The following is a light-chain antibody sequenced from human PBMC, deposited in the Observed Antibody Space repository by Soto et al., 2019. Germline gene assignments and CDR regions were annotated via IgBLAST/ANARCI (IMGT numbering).Light chain of an antibody. CDR1: ESLLYSDGNIY. Sequence: DRMRVESALSVALSGGHMADISCRSSESLLYSDGNIYLFWFQQRPGQSPRRLISKVSNRGSGVPDRFIGIGQGTDFTLNMRRVEAEEAGVYFCMQGPHGAPVFGQRNKGGI. V-gene: IGKV2-30*01. CDR2: KVS. J-gene: IGKJ3*01. CDR3: MQGPHGAPV.